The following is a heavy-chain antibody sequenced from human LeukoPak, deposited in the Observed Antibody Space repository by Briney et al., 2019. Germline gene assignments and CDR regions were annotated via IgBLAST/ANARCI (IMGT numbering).Heavy chain of an antibody. V-gene: IGHV3-23*01. CDR3: AKDLRVVVVPAATRNDAFDI. D-gene: IGHD2-2*01. CDR2: ISGSGGST. J-gene: IGHJ3*02. CDR1: GFTFSGFA. Sequence: PGGSLRLSCAASGFTFSGFAMSWVRRTPGKGLEWVSAISGSGGSTYYADSVKGRFTISRDNSKNTLYLQMNSLRAEDTAVYYCAKDLRVVVVPAATRNDAFDIWGQGTMVTVSS.